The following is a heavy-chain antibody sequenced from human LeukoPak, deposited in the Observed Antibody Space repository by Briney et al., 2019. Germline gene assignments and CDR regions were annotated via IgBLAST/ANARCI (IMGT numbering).Heavy chain of an antibody. D-gene: IGHD5-12*01. J-gene: IGHJ4*02. Sequence: SETLSLTCTVSGGSISSHYWSWIRQPPGKGLEWIGYIDHSGSTNYNPSLTSRVTISVDTSKNQFSLKVTYVTAADTAVYYCARDPSGYDYYFDSWGQGSPVTVSS. V-gene: IGHV4-59*11. CDR2: IDHSGST. CDR3: ARDPSGYDYYFDS. CDR1: GGSISSHY.